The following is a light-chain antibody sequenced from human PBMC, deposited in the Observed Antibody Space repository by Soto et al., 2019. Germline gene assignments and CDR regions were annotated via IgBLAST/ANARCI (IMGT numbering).Light chain of an antibody. CDR2: GAS. V-gene: IGKV3-15*01. Sequence: EMVMTQSPATLSVSPGERATLSCRASQSVSSNLAWYQQKPGQAPRLLIYGASTRATGIPARFSGSRSGTEFTLTISSLQSEDFAVYYCQQYNNWRGTFGQGTKVEIK. J-gene: IGKJ1*01. CDR1: QSVSSN. CDR3: QQYNNWRGT.